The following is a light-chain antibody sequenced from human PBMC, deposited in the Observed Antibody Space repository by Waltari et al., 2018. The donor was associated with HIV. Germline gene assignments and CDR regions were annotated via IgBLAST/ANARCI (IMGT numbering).Light chain of an antibody. CDR3: ETWDSSTGV. J-gene: IGLJ3*02. V-gene: IGLV4-60*02. CDR2: LEGGGCY. CDR1: SRHTRNI. Sequence: HPVLPQSSSASASLGFSVKLSCTLPSRHTRNILAWHQQQPGKALRYWMKLEGGGCYNKGSVVPARYSGSSSGADRYLTISNLQFEDEADYYCETWDSSTGVFGGGTKVTVL.